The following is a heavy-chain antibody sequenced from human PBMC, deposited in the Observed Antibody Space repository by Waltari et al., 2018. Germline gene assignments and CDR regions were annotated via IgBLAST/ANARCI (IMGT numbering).Heavy chain of an antibody. V-gene: IGHV3-43D*04. CDR2: ISWDGGST. Sequence: EVQLVESGGVVVQPGGSLRLSCAASGFTFDDYAMHWVRQAPGKGLEWVSLISWDGGSTYYADAVKGRFTISRDNSKNSLYLQMNSLRAEDTALYYCATSIAVAGEDYWGQGTLVTVSS. CDR1: GFTFDDYA. J-gene: IGHJ4*02. CDR3: ATSIAVAGEDY. D-gene: IGHD6-19*01.